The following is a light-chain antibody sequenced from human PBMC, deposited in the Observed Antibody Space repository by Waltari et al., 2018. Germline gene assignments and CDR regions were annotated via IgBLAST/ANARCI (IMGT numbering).Light chain of an antibody. CDR2: KAS. V-gene: IGKV1-5*03. J-gene: IGKJ5*01. CDR3: QQYNSYSPET. CDR1: QSISSW. Sequence: DSQMTQLPSTLSPSVGDRVPITCRASQSISSWLAWYQQKPGKAPKLLIYKASSLESGVPSRFSGSGSGTEFTLTISSLQPDDFATYYCQQYNSYSPETFGQGTRLEIK.